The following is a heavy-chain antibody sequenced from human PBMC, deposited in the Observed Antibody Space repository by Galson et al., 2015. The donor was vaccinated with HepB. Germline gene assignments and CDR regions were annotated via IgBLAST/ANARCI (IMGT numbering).Heavy chain of an antibody. CDR2: INPNSGGT. Sequence: SVKVSCKASGYTFTGYYMHWVRQAPGQGLEWMGWINPNSGGTNYAQKFQGWVTMTRDTSISTAYMELSRLRSDDTAVYYCARNHWGCSGGSCYPDAFDIWGQGTMVTVSS. V-gene: IGHV1-2*04. J-gene: IGHJ3*02. D-gene: IGHD2-15*01. CDR3: ARNHWGCSGGSCYPDAFDI. CDR1: GYTFTGYY.